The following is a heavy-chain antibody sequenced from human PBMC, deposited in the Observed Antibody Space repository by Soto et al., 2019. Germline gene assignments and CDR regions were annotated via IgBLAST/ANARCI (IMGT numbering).Heavy chain of an antibody. CDR1: GFTFSSYG. CDR3: AKDRGGDYYFDY. D-gene: IGHD2-21*02. CDR2: ISYDGSNK. Sequence: QSGGSLRLSCAASGFTFSSYGMHWVRQAPGKGLEWVAVISYDGSNKYYADSVKGRFTISRDNSKNTLYLQMNSLRAEDTAVYYCAKDRGGDYYFDYWGQGTLVTVSS. V-gene: IGHV3-30*18. J-gene: IGHJ4*02.